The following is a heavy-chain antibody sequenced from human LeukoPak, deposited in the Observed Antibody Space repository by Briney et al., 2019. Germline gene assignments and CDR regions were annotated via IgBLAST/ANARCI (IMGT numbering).Heavy chain of an antibody. J-gene: IGHJ3*02. Sequence: PSETLSLTCTVSGGSISSYYWIWIRQPAGKGLEWIGRFYISGSTNYNPSLKSRVTMSIDTSKNQFSLKLTSVTAADTAVYYCARDRPGAAGYSFDIWGQGTMVTVSS. V-gene: IGHV4-4*07. CDR2: FYISGST. D-gene: IGHD3-22*01. CDR3: ARDRPGAAGYSFDI. CDR1: GGSISSYY.